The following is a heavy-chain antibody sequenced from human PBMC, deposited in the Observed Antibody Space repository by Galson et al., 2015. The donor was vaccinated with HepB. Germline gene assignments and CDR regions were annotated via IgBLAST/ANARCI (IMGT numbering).Heavy chain of an antibody. Sequence: LRLSCAASGFTFSSYSMNWVRQAPGKGLEWVSSISSSSSYIYYADSVKGRFTISRDNAKNSLYLQRNSLRAEDTAVYYCASLLAYCGGDCYSNYYYYGMDVWGQGTTVTVSS. V-gene: IGHV3-21*01. CDR3: ASLLAYCGGDCYSNYYYYGMDV. D-gene: IGHD2-21*02. CDR2: ISSSSSYI. J-gene: IGHJ6*02. CDR1: GFTFSSYS.